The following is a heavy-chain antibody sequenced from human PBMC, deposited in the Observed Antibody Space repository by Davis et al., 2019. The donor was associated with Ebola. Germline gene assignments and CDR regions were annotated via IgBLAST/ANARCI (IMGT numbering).Heavy chain of an antibody. V-gene: IGHV1-18*01. J-gene: IGHJ6*03. CDR1: GYTFTSYG. Sequence: ASVKVSCKASGYTFTSYGISWVRQPPGQGLEWMGWITGYRGNTNYAQKYKGRVTLTTDTSTNTAYMELRSLTSADTAVYFCARFLSSYGDYNRGMDVWGKGTTVIVSS. D-gene: IGHD4-17*01. CDR2: ITGYRGNT. CDR3: ARFLSSYGDYNRGMDV.